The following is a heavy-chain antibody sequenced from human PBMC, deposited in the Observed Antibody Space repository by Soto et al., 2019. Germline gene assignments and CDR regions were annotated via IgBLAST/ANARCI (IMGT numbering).Heavy chain of an antibody. V-gene: IGHV3-23*01. CDR3: AKGQFPYFSSTSCQEYYFDY. D-gene: IGHD2-2*01. CDR1: GFTFSSYA. J-gene: IGHJ4*02. CDR2: ISGSGGST. Sequence: GGSLRLSCAASGFTFSSYAMSWVRQAPGKGLEWVSAISGSGGSTYYADSVKGRFTISRDNSKNTLYLQMNSLRAEETAVCYCAKGQFPYFSSTSCQEYYFDYWGQGTLVTVSS.